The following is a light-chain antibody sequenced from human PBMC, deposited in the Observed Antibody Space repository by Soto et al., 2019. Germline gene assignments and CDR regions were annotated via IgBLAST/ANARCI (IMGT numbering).Light chain of an antibody. CDR1: QGIANF. V-gene: IGKV1-9*01. Sequence: IQLTQSPSSLSASVGDRVTISCRASQGIANFLAWYQQKPGKAPKLLIYGASTLQSGVPSRFSGSGSGTDFTLTSSSLQPKDFATYFCQQLNSFPIPFGPGTKVDIK. J-gene: IGKJ3*01. CDR2: GAS. CDR3: QQLNSFPIP.